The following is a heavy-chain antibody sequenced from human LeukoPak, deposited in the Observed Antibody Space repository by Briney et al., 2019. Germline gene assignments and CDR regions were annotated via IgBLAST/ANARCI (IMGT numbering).Heavy chain of an antibody. Sequence: GGSLRLSCAASGFTFSSYWMHWVRQAPGKGLVWVSRIRSDGMETSYADSVKGRFTMSRDNAKNTLFLQLNSLRAEDTAVYYCTRVMTGYYVALDIWGQGTTVTVSS. CDR2: IRSDGMET. CDR3: TRVMTGYYVALDI. V-gene: IGHV3-74*01. D-gene: IGHD3-9*01. CDR1: GFTFSSYW. J-gene: IGHJ3*02.